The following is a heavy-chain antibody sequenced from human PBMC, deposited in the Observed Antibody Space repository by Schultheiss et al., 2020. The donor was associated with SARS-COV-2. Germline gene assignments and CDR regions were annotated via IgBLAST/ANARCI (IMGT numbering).Heavy chain of an antibody. D-gene: IGHD3-3*01. CDR3: AKGINDFWSGDWFDY. J-gene: IGHJ4*02. CDR2: IKQDGSEK. CDR1: GFTFSSYW. V-gene: IGHV3-7*03. Sequence: GGSLRLSCAASGFTFSSYWMSWVRQAPGKGLEWVSNIKQDGSEKYYVDSVKGRFTISRDNAKNSLYLQMNSLRAEDTAVYYCAKGINDFWSGDWFDYWGQGTLVKVSS.